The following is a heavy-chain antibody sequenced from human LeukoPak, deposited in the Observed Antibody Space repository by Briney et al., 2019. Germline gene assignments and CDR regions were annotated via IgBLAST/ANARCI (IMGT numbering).Heavy chain of an antibody. CDR1: GFTFNIHW. J-gene: IGHJ6*02. CDR3: ASDYRGNYGNYYYGMDV. CDR2: IKPDGNDK. V-gene: IGHV3-7*01. Sequence: GGSLRLSCVASGFTFNIHWMTWVRQAPGKGLEWVATIKPDGNDKFLVDSVKGRFTISRDNAKNTLYLQLNSLRAEDTAVYYCASDYRGNYGNYYYGMDVWGQGTTVTVSS. D-gene: IGHD3-10*01.